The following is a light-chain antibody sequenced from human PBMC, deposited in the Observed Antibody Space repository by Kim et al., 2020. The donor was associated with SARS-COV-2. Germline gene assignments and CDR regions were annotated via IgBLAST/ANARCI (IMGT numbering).Light chain of an antibody. V-gene: IGKV4-1*01. CDR2: WAS. J-gene: IGKJ2*01. CDR3: QQYYSTPPT. CDR1: QSVLYSSNNKNY. Sequence: ATINCKSSQSVLYSSNNKNYLAWYQQKPGQPPKLLIYWASTRESGVPDRFSGSGSGTDFTLTISSLQAEDVAVYYCQQYYSTPPTFGQGTKLEI.